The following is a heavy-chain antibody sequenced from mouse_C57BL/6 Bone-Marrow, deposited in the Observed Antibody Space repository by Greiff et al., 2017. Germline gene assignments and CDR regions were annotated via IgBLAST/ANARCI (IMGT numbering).Heavy chain of an antibody. CDR1: GYTFTSYW. V-gene: IGHV1-52*01. D-gene: IGHD1-1*01. J-gene: IGHJ4*01. CDR3: ARSLYYCSSSYYAMDY. CDR2: IDPSDSET. Sequence: QVQLQQPGAELVRPGSSVKLSCKASGYTFTSYWMHWVKQRPIQGLEWIGNIDPSDSETHYNQKFKDKATLTVDKSSSTAYMQLSSLTSEYSAVYYCARSLYYCSSSYYAMDYWGQGTSVTVSS.